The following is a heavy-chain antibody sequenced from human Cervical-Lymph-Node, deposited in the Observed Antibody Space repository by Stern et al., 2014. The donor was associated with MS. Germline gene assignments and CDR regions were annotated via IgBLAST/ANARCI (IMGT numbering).Heavy chain of an antibody. CDR2: INPNSGGT. D-gene: IGHD3-3*01. CDR3: ARGSGTAYDLRGDY. CDR1: GYIFTDYY. J-gene: IGHJ4*01. V-gene: IGHV1-2*02. Sequence: VQLVESGPEPKAPGASLTVSCRASGYIFTDYYLHWVRQPPGPGLEWLGWINPNSGGTNYAQNFQGRVTMTRDTSISTAYMELRWLGYADTAVYYCARGSGTAYDLRGDYWGQGTLVTVSS.